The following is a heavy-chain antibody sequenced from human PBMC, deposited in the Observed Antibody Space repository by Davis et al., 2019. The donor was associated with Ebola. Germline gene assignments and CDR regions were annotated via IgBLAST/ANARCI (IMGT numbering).Heavy chain of an antibody. CDR2: INPNSGGT. D-gene: IGHD6-13*01. V-gene: IGHV1-2*02. Sequence: ASVKVSCKASEYTFTGYYMHWVRQAPGQGLEWMGWINPNSGGTNYAQKFQGRVTMTRDTSISTAYMELSRLRSDDTAVYYCARGAAAGTARGYYYYYMDVWGKGTTVTVSS. CDR1: EYTFTGYY. CDR3: ARGAAAGTARGYYYYYMDV. J-gene: IGHJ6*03.